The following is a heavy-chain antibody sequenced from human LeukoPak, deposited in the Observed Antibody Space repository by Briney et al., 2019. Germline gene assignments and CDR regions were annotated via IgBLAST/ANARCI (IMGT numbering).Heavy chain of an antibody. Sequence: SETLSLTCTVSGGSLSGHWWSWIRQPPGKGLEWIGYIYYSGNTNYNPSLNTRVTISVGTSKNHFSLNHRTVIAADTTVYYCAGLHFAAAEEFDPWGQGTLVTVSS. CDR1: GGSLSGHW. CDR2: IYYSGNT. J-gene: IGHJ5*02. V-gene: IGHV4-59*08. CDR3: AGLHFAAAEEFDP. D-gene: IGHD6-13*01.